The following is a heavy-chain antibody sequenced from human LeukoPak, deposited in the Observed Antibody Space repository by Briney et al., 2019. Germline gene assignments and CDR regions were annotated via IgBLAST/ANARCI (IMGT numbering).Heavy chain of an antibody. D-gene: IGHD6-6*01. J-gene: IGHJ4*02. CDR3: ARHEYSSSSEGFDY. Sequence: PSETLSLTCAVYGGSFSGYYWSWIRQPPGKGLEWIGYIYYSGSTNYNPSLKSRVTISVDMSKNHFSLKLTSVTAPDTAVYYCARHEYSSSSEGFDYWGQGTLVTVSS. V-gene: IGHV4-59*08. CDR2: IYYSGST. CDR1: GGSFSGYY.